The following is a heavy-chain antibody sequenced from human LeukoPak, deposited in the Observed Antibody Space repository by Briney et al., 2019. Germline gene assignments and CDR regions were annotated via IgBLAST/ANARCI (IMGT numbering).Heavy chain of an antibody. V-gene: IGHV4-34*01. CDR1: GGSFSGSY. CDR2: INHSGDT. J-gene: IGHJ4*02. Sequence: SETLSLTCAVYGGSFSGSYWSWIRQPPGKGLEWIGQINHSGDTNYNPSLKSRVTISVDTSKNQFSLNLNSVTAADTAVFYCARSATVTTGLFDYWGQGTVVSVSS. D-gene: IGHD4-17*01. CDR3: ARSATVTTGLFDY.